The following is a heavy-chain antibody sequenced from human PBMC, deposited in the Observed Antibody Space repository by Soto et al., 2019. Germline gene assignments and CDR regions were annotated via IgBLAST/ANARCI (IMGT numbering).Heavy chain of an antibody. CDR2: ISAYNGNT. J-gene: IGHJ4*02. D-gene: IGHD6-19*01. CDR3: ARDKLGSGWYRGDPDDY. CDR1: GYTFTSYG. V-gene: IGHV1-18*01. Sequence: QVQLVQSGAEVKKPGASVKVSCKASGYTFTSYGISWVRQAPGQWLERMGWISAYNGNTNYAQKLQGRVTMTTDTSTSTAYMELRSLRSDDTAVYYCARDKLGSGWYRGDPDDYWGQGTLVTVSS.